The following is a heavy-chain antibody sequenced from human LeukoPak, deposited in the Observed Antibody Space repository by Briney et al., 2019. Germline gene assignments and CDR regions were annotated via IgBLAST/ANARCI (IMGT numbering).Heavy chain of an antibody. D-gene: IGHD3-9*01. CDR2: ITGSGGST. Sequence: GGSLRLSCAASGFTFSNYAMSWVRQAPGKGLEWVSGITGSGGSTYYADSVKGRFTISRDNSKNTLYLQMNSLRAEDTAVYYCAKDYDILTGYHDYWGQGTLVTVSS. V-gene: IGHV3-23*01. J-gene: IGHJ4*02. CDR3: AKDYDILTGYHDY. CDR1: GFTFSNYA.